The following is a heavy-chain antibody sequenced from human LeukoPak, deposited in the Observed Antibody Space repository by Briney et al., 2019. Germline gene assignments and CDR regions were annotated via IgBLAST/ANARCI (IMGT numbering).Heavy chain of an antibody. CDR1: GFTFSSYA. D-gene: IGHD5-12*01. V-gene: IGHV3-23*01. CDR3: AKDRMVATKIDY. J-gene: IGHJ4*02. Sequence: GGSLRLSCAASGFTFSSYAMSWVRQAPGKGLEWVSAISGSGGSTYYADSVKGRFTISRDNSKNTLYMQMNSVRAEDTAVYYCAKDRMVATKIDYWGQGTLVTVSS. CDR2: ISGSGGST.